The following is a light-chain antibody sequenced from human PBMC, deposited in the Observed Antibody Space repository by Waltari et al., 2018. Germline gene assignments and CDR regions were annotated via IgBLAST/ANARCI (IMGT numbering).Light chain of an antibody. CDR3: QMYVRLPVT. V-gene: IGKV3-20*01. CDR2: DAS. CDR1: QRVGRA. Sequence: DIVLTQSPGTLALSPGERATLSCRASQRVGRALAWYQQKPGQAPRLLIYDASSRDTGVSDKFSGSGSGTDFSLTISRVEPEDFAVYFCQMYVRLPVTFGQGTKVEVK. J-gene: IGKJ1*01.